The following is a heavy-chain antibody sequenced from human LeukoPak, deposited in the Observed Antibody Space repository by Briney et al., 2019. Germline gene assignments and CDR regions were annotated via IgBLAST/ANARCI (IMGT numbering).Heavy chain of an antibody. D-gene: IGHD3-3*01. CDR2: IYTSGST. CDR3: ARYSRRITIFGVVRENDVFDY. CDR1: GGSISSGSYY. V-gene: IGHV4-61*02. J-gene: IGHJ4*02. Sequence: PSQTLSLTCTVSGGSISSGSYYWSWIRQPAGKGLEWIGRIYTSGSTNYNPSLKSRVTISVDTSKNQFSLKLSSVTAADTAVYYCARYSRRITIFGVVRENDVFDYWAREPWSPSPQ.